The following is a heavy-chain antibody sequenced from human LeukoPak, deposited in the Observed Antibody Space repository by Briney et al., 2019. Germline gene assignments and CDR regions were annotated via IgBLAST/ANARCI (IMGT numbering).Heavy chain of an antibody. V-gene: IGHV1-46*01. D-gene: IGHD3-9*01. J-gene: IGHJ6*02. CDR1: GYTFTSYY. CDR2: INPSGGST. Sequence: ASVKVSCKASGYTFTSYYMHWVRQAPGQGLEWMGIINPSGGSTSYAQKFQGRVTMTRDTSTSTVYMELSSLRSEDTAVYYCARDGSPYYDILTGPFLDVWGQGTTVTVSS. CDR3: ARDGSPYYDILTGPFLDV.